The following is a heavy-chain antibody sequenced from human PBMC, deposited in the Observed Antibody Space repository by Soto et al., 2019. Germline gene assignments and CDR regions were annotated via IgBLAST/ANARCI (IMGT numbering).Heavy chain of an antibody. CDR2: IKSKTDGGTT. Sequence: GGSLRLSCAASGFTFSNAWMSWVRQAPGKGLEWVGRIKSKTDGGTTDYAAPVKGRFTISRDDSKNKLYLQMNSLKTEDTAVYYCTTSWLGYCSGGSCQADYYYYYMDVWGKGTTVTVSS. CDR1: GFTFSNAW. CDR3: TTSWLGYCSGGSCQADYYYYYMDV. V-gene: IGHV3-15*01. J-gene: IGHJ6*03. D-gene: IGHD2-15*01.